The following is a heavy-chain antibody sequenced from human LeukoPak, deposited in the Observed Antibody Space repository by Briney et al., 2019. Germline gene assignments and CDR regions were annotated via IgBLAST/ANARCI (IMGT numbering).Heavy chain of an antibody. V-gene: IGHV4-31*03. J-gene: IGHJ4*02. CDR3: ARLLSGSGSYYFEY. CDR1: GGSISSGDYF. CDR2: SYYSGST. Sequence: PSQTLSLTCSVSGGSISSGDYFWSWIRQPPGKGRGWIGYSYYSGSTYYNPSLKSRVTISVDPSRKQFSLKLSSVTAADTAVYYCARLLSGSGSYYFEYWRQGTLVTVSS. D-gene: IGHD3-10*01.